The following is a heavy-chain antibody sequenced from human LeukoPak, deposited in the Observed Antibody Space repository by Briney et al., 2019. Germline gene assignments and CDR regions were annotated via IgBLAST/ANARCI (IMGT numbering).Heavy chain of an antibody. CDR1: GYSFTGYY. CDR2: INPYNGNT. Sequence: ASVKVSCKASGYSFTGYYMHWVRQAPGLELEWMGWINPYNGNTKYAQKLQGRVTMTTDTSTSTAYMELRSLRSDDTAVYYCAREIYGRFDYWGQGTLVT. D-gene: IGHD4-17*01. V-gene: IGHV1-18*04. J-gene: IGHJ4*02. CDR3: AREIYGRFDY.